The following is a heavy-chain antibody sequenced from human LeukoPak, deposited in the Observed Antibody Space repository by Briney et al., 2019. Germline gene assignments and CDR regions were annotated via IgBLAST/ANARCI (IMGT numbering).Heavy chain of an antibody. CDR3: ARADLIRYYFDY. J-gene: IGHJ4*02. V-gene: IGHV4-59*08. CDR2: IYYSGST. Sequence: PETLSLTCTVPGDSISRSFRSWIRPPPGKGLGCMGYIYYSGSTNYTPPLKSRVTISIDTSKNQFSLKLSTLTAADTAVYYCARADLIRYYFDYWGQGTLVTVSS. CDR1: GDSISRSF.